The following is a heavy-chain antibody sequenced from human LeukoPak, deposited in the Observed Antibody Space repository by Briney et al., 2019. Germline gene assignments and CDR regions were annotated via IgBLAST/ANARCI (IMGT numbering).Heavy chain of an antibody. CDR2: ISGSGGST. CDR1: GFTFVDYS. J-gene: IGHJ4*02. Sequence: GGSLRLSCTVSGFTFVDYSMTWVRQGPGKGLEWVSSISGSGGSTYYADSVKGRFTTSRDNSKNTLYLQMNSLRTEDTAVYYCAKGYMSTALFDYWGQGTLVTVSS. D-gene: IGHD4-17*01. CDR3: AKGYMSTALFDY. V-gene: IGHV3-23*01.